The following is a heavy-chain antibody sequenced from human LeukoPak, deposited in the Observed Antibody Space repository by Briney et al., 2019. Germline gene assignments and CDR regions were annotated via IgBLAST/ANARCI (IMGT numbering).Heavy chain of an antibody. Sequence: GGSPRLSCAASGFTFSDYYMSWIRQAPGKGLEWVSYISSSGSTIYYADSVKGRFTISRDNAKNSLYLQMNSLRAEDTAVYYCARGRPHYDFWSGYYYYYYGMDVWGQGTTVTVSS. CDR3: ARGRPHYDFWSGYYYYYYGMDV. J-gene: IGHJ6*02. V-gene: IGHV3-11*01. CDR2: ISSSGSTI. D-gene: IGHD3-3*01. CDR1: GFTFSDYY.